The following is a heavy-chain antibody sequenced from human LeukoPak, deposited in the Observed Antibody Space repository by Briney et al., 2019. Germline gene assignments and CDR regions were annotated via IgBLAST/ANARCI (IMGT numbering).Heavy chain of an antibody. Sequence: PGGSLRLSCAASGFTFSTCWMHWVRQAPGKGLVWVSRVRPEGTTTAYADSVKGRFTISRDNAKNTLFLQMNSLSAEDTAVYYCARDLDWILFDYWGQGTLVTVSS. CDR3: ARDLDWILFDY. V-gene: IGHV3-74*03. CDR1: GFTFSTCW. D-gene: IGHD3-9*01. J-gene: IGHJ4*02. CDR2: VRPEGTTT.